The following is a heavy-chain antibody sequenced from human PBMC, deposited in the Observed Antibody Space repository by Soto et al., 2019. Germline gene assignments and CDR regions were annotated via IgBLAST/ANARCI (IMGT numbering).Heavy chain of an antibody. V-gene: IGHV1-69*12. CDR2: IIPIFGTA. D-gene: IGHD6-6*01. Sequence: QVQLVQSGAEVKKPGSSVKVSCKASGGTFSSYAISWVRQAPGQGLEWMGGIIPIFGTANYAQKFQGRVTINADESTSTAYMELSSLRSEDTAVYYCARGAIAARLYYYYYGMDVWGQGTTVTVSS. J-gene: IGHJ6*02. CDR1: GGTFSSYA. CDR3: ARGAIAARLYYYYYGMDV.